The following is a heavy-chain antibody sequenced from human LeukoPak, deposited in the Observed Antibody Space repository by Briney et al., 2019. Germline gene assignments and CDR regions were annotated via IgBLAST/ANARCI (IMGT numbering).Heavy chain of an antibody. V-gene: IGHV4-59*01. D-gene: IGHD3-22*01. CDR3: ARSRYYYDSSGHYCDAFDI. CDR1: GGSISSYY. CDR2: IYYSGST. J-gene: IGHJ3*02. Sequence: SETLSLTCTVSGGSISSYYWSWIRQPPGKGLEWIGYIYYSGSTYYNPSLKSRVTISVDTSTNQFSLKLNSVTAADTAVYYCARSRYYYDSSGHYCDAFDIWGQGTMVTVSS.